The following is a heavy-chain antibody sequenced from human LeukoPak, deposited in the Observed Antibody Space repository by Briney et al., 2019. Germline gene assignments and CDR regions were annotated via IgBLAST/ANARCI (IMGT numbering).Heavy chain of an antibody. CDR3: AGANYYDSSGYSFDP. J-gene: IGHJ5*02. V-gene: IGHV4-39*07. D-gene: IGHD3-22*01. CDR2: IYYSGST. Sequence: SETLSLTCTVSGGSISSSSYYWGWIRQPPGKGLEWIGSIYYSGSTYYNPSLKSRVTISVDTSKNQFSLKLSSVTAADTAVYYCAGANYYDSSGYSFDPWGQGTLVTVSS. CDR1: GGSISSSSYY.